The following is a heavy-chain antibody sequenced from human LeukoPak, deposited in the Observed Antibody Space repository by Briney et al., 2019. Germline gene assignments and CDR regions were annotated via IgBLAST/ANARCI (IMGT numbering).Heavy chain of an antibody. CDR2: ISGSGGST. Sequence: GGSLRLSCAASGFTFSSYAMSWVRQAPGKGLEWVSAISGSGGSTYYADSVKGRFTISRDNSKNTMYLQMNSLRAEDTAVYYCAKDQYSSGWHFDYWGQGALVTVSS. D-gene: IGHD6-19*01. J-gene: IGHJ4*02. V-gene: IGHV3-23*01. CDR1: GFTFSSYA. CDR3: AKDQYSSGWHFDY.